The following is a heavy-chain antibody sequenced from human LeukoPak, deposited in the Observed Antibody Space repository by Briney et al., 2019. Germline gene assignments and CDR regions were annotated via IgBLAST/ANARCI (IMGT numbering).Heavy chain of an antibody. Sequence: GASVKVSCKASGYTFTSYGISWVRQAPGQGLEWMGWISAYKGNTNYAQKLQGRVTMTTDTSTSTAYMELRSLRSDDTAVYYCARDRIAARPSEFDYWGQGTLVTVSS. CDR3: ARDRIAARPSEFDY. V-gene: IGHV1-18*01. J-gene: IGHJ4*02. D-gene: IGHD6-6*01. CDR2: ISAYKGNT. CDR1: GYTFTSYG.